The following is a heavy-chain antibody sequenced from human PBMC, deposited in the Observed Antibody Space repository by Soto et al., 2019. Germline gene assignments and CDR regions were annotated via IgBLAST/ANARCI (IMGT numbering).Heavy chain of an antibody. V-gene: IGHV1-46*03. CDR2: INPSAGST. Sequence: QVQLVQSEAEVKKPGASVKVSCKASGYTFTSYHMHWVRQAPGQGLERMGIINPSAGSTSYAQKCQGIVTVTRDTSTSTVYMGLRSLKSEDTAVYCCARDGHSNSFRSFDYWGQGTLVTVSS. D-gene: IGHD4-4*01. CDR1: GYTFTSYH. CDR3: ARDGHSNSFRSFDY. J-gene: IGHJ4*02.